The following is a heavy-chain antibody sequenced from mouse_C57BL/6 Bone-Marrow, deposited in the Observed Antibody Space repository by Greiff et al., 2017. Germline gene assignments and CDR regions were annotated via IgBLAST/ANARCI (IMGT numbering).Heavy chain of an antibody. J-gene: IGHJ3*01. CDR3: ATYDYDVAWFAY. CDR2: IDPSDSYT. CDR1: GYTFTSYW. V-gene: IGHV1-69*01. Sequence: VQLQQPGAELVMPGASVKLSCKATGYTFTSYWMHWVKQRPGQGLEWIGEIDPSDSYTNYNQKFKGKSTLTVDKSSSTAYMQLSSLTSEDSAVYYCATYDYDVAWFAYWGQGTLVTVSA. D-gene: IGHD2-4*01.